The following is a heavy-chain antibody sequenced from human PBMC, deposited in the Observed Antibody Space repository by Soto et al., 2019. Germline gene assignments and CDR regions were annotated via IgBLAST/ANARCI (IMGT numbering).Heavy chain of an antibody. J-gene: IGHJ3*02. Sequence: PSETLSLTCTVSGGSISSSSYYWGWIRQPPGKGLEWIGSIYYSGSTYYNPSLKSRVTISVDTSKNQFSLKLSSVTAADTAVYYCARRQGHYYGSGSYLRPSFLNAFDIWGQGTMVTVSS. D-gene: IGHD3-10*01. V-gene: IGHV4-39*01. CDR2: IYYSGST. CDR1: GGSISSSSYY. CDR3: ARRQGHYYGSGSYLRPSFLNAFDI.